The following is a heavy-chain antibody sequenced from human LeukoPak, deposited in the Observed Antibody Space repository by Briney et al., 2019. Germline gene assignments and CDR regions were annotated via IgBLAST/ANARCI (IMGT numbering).Heavy chain of an antibody. V-gene: IGHV3-21*01. Sequence: GGSLRLSCAASGFTFSSYSMNWVRQAPGKGLEWVSSISSSSSYIYYADSVKGRFTISRDNAKNSLYLQMNSLRAEDTAVYYCARGGDTYYDILTGYYTPTFDYWGQGTLDTVSS. CDR3: ARGGDTYYDILTGYYTPTFDY. CDR2: ISSSSSYI. J-gene: IGHJ4*02. D-gene: IGHD3-9*01. CDR1: GFTFSSYS.